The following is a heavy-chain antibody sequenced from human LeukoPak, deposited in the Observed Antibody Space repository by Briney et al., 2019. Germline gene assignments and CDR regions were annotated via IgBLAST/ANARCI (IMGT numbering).Heavy chain of an antibody. V-gene: IGHV3-30*03. CDR3: ARGGRWLQFVFFDY. Sequence: GGSLRLSCAASGFTFSSYGMHWVRQAPGKGLEWVAVISYDGSNKYYADSVKGRFTISRDNSKNTLYLQMNSLRAEDTAVYYCARGGRWLQFVFFDYWGQGTLVTVSS. J-gene: IGHJ4*02. CDR1: GFTFSSYG. CDR2: ISYDGSNK. D-gene: IGHD5-24*01.